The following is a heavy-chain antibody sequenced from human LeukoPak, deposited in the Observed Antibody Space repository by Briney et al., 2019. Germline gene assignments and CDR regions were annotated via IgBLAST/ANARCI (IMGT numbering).Heavy chain of an antibody. CDR1: GGSFSGYY. CDR2: INHSGST. V-gene: IGHV4-34*01. Sequence: SETLSLTCAVYGGSFSGYYWSWIRQPPGEGLEWIGEINHSGSTNYNPSLKSRVTISVDTSKNQFSLKLSSVTAADTAVYYCARGPTVLLRYYFDYWGQGTLVTVSS. CDR3: ARGPTVLLRYYFDY. D-gene: IGHD4-17*01. J-gene: IGHJ4*02.